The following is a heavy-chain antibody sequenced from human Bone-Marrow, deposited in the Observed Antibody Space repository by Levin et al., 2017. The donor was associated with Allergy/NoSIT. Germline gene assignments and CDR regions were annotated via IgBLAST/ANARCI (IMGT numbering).Heavy chain of an antibody. V-gene: IGHV3-7*04. CDR3: ARELTSGGHTLDC. Sequence: GESLKISCAASGFTFSRNWMSWVRQAPGKGLEWVANIKQDGSEKYYVDSVKGRFTISRDNAKNSLYLQMNSLRAEDTAVYYCARELTSGGHTLDCWCQGTLVT. J-gene: IGHJ4*02. CDR1: GFTFSRNW. D-gene: IGHD1-26*01. CDR2: IKQDGSEK.